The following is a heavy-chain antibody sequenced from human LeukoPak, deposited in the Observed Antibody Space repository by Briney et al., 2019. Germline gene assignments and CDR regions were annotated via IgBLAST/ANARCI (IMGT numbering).Heavy chain of an antibody. V-gene: IGHV4-30-4*01. Sequence: PSQTLSLTCTVSGVSISSGAYYWSWIRQPPGKGLELIGNIYYSGSTNYNPSLKSRVAISVDTSKNQFSLKLSSVTAADTAVYYCAREGDFVWGDYRPIWKDWGQGTLVIVSS. D-gene: IGHD3-16*02. J-gene: IGHJ4*02. CDR2: IYYSGST. CDR1: GVSISSGAYY. CDR3: AREGDFVWGDYRPIWKD.